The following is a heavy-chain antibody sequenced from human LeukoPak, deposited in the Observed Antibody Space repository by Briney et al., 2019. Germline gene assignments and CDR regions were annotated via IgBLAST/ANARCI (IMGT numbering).Heavy chain of an antibody. J-gene: IGHJ4*02. CDR3: ARNRSDYGDY. CDR2: ISYDGSNK. CDR1: GLTFTSYA. V-gene: IGHV3-30-3*01. Sequence: GGSPRLSCAASGLTFTSYAMHCVRQAPDKGLEWVAVISYDGSNKYYAASVKGRFTISRDNSKNTLYLQMNSLRAEDTAVYFCARNRSDYGDYWGQGTLVTVSS.